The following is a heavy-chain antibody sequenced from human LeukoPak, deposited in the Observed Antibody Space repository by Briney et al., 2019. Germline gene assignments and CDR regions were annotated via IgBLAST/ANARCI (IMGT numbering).Heavy chain of an antibody. D-gene: IGHD4-17*01. CDR2: ISWDSGII. V-gene: IGHV3-9*01. CDR3: VKDQTTVSLSGWFDP. J-gene: IGHJ5*02. Sequence: GGSLRLSCAASGFIFDDYAMHWVRQAPGRGLEWVSGISWDSGIIGYADSVKGRFTIGRDNAKNSLYLQMDSLRPEDTALYYCVKDQTTVSLSGWFDPWGQGTLVTVSS. CDR1: GFIFDDYA.